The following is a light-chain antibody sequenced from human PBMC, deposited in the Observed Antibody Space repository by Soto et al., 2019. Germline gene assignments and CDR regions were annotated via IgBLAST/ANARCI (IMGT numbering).Light chain of an antibody. CDR2: DVS. CDR3: SSYTSSSTTVV. CDR1: SSDVGGYNY. J-gene: IGLJ2*01. V-gene: IGLV2-14*01. Sequence: QSALTQPASVSGSPGQSITISCTGTSSDVGGYNYVSWYQQHPGKAPKLMIYDVSNRPSGVSNRFSGSKSGNTASLTISGPRAEDEADDYCSSYTSSSTTVVFGGGTKLTVL.